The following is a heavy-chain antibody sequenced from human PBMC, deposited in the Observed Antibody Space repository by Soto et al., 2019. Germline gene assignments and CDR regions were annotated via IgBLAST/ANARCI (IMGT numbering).Heavy chain of an antibody. CDR1: GFSLTTSGVG. CDR3: AHRVLRAVFGLVTTTAVYFDF. J-gene: IGHJ4*02. Sequence: QITLNESGPTVVKPTETLTLTCTFSGFSLTTSGVGVGWVRQSPGKAPEWLAFIYWDDDKRSSTSLKSRLTIPKDTSMNQVVLTMAIVDPADTATYYCAHRVLRAVFGLVTTTAVYFDFWGQGTPVVVSS. D-gene: IGHD3-3*01. CDR2: IYWDDDK. V-gene: IGHV2-5*02.